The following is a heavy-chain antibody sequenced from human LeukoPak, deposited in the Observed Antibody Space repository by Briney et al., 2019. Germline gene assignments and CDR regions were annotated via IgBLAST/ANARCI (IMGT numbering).Heavy chain of an antibody. D-gene: IGHD4-17*01. Sequence: SETLSLTCAVYGGSFSGYYWSWIRQPPGKGPEWIGEINHSGSTNYNPSLKSRVTISVDTSKNQFPLKLSSVTAADTAVYYCARGRGYGDYFVDYWGQGTLVTVSS. V-gene: IGHV4-34*01. CDR2: INHSGST. CDR3: ARGRGYGDYFVDY. CDR1: GGSFSGYY. J-gene: IGHJ4*02.